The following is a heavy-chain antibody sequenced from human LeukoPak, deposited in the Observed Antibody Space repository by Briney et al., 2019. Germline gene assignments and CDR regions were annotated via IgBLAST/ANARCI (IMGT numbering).Heavy chain of an antibody. Sequence: GGSLRLSCAASGFTVSSNYMSWVRQAPGKGLEWVSAISGSGGSTYYADSVKGRFTISRDNSKNTLYLQMNSLRAEDTAVYYCAKGLLVFDYWGQGTLVTVSS. V-gene: IGHV3-23*01. CDR2: ISGSGGST. D-gene: IGHD2-8*02. CDR1: GFTVSSNY. CDR3: AKGLLVFDY. J-gene: IGHJ4*02.